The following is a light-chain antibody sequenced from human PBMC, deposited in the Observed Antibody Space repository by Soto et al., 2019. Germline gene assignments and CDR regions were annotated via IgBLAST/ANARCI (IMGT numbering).Light chain of an antibody. CDR2: VAS. Sequence: DIQMTQSPSSVSASVGDRVTITCRASQGISSWVAWYQQKPGKAPKLLIYVASSLQSGVPSRFSGSGAGTDFALTISSLQPEDFATYYWQRSNSFPPAFRPGTKVHLK. J-gene: IGKJ3*01. CDR3: QRSNSFPPA. CDR1: QGISSW. V-gene: IGKV1-12*01.